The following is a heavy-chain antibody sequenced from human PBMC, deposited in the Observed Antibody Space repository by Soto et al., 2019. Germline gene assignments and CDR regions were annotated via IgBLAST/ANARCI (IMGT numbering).Heavy chain of an antibody. CDR2: IIPIFGTA. D-gene: IGHD2-21*02. CDR1: GGTFSSYA. J-gene: IGHJ3*02. Sequence: QVQLVQSGAEVKKPGSSVKVSCKASGGTFSSYAISWVRQAPGQGLEWMGGIIPIFGTANYAQKFQGRVTITADXYTSTXXMELSSLRSEDTAVYYCAREAYCGGDCYSLSAFDIWGQGTMVTVSS. CDR3: AREAYCGGDCYSLSAFDI. V-gene: IGHV1-69*12.